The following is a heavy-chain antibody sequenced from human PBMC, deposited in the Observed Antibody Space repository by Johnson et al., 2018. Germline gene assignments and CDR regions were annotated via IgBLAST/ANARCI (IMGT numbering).Heavy chain of an antibody. CDR3: AKDQYCSSTSCYERYYYYYGMDV. Sequence: EVQLVETGGGLVQPGGSLRLSCAASGFTFSSSAMNWVRQTPGKVLEWVSTISGSGGSTYYADSVKGRFTISRDNSKNSLYLQMNSLRTEDTALYYCAKDQYCSSTSCYERYYYYYGMDVWGQGTTVTVSS. CDR1: GFTFSSSA. CDR2: ISGSGGST. D-gene: IGHD2-2*01. V-gene: IGHV3-43*02. J-gene: IGHJ6*02.